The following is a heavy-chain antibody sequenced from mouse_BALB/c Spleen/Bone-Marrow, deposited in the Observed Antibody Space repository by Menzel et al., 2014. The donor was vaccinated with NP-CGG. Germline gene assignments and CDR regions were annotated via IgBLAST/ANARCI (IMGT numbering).Heavy chain of an antibody. CDR1: GLSLTSYG. Sequence: VKLEESGPGLVQSSQSLSITCTVSGLSLTSYGVHWVRLSPGKGLEWLGVIWNIGTTDYNEAFISRLSIAKDNSKSQVFFKMTSLKADDTAIYYCASEFAYWGQGTLVTVSA. V-gene: IGHV2-4-1*01. CDR2: IWNIGTT. J-gene: IGHJ3*01. CDR3: ASEFAY.